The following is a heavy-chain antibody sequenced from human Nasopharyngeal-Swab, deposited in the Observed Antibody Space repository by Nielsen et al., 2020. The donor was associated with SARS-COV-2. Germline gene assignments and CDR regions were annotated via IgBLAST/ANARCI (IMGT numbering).Heavy chain of an antibody. J-gene: IGHJ4*02. CDR1: GGSISSSNW. V-gene: IGHV4-4*02. CDR2: IYHSGST. Sequence: GSLRLSCAVSGGSISSSNWWSWVRQPPGKGLEWIGEIYHSGSTNYNPSLKSRVTISVDKSKNQFSLKLSSVTAADTAVYYCARDPSIVGATGGDYWGQGTLVTVSS. CDR3: ARDPSIVGATGGDY. D-gene: IGHD1-26*01.